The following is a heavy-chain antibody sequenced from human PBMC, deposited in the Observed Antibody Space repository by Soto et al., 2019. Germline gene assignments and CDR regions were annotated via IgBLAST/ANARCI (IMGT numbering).Heavy chain of an antibody. Sequence: PGGPLRLSCAASGFTFSSYGMHWVRQAPGKGLEWVAVIWYDGSNKYYADSVKGRFTISRDNSKNTLYLQMNSLRAEDTAVYYCAREKVNIVATDAFDIWGQGTMVTVSS. CDR1: GFTFSSYG. CDR2: IWYDGSNK. J-gene: IGHJ3*02. CDR3: AREKVNIVATDAFDI. V-gene: IGHV3-33*01. D-gene: IGHD5-12*01.